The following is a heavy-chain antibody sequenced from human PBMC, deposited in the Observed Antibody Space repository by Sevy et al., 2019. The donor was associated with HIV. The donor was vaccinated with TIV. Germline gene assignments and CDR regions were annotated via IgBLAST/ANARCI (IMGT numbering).Heavy chain of an antibody. CDR3: ARGYSYSWNF. Sequence: SETLSLTCVVSGDSINSNWWSWVRQPPGKGLEWIGEINPSGITNYNPSLKSRLTISVDKSRNQFSLELSSVTAAGTAVYYCARGYSYSWNFWGQGTLVTVS. D-gene: IGHD4-4*01. CDR1: GDSINSNW. V-gene: IGHV4-4*02. J-gene: IGHJ4*02. CDR2: INPSGIT.